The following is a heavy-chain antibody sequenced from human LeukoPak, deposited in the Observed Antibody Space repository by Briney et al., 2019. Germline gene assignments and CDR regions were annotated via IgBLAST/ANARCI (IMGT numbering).Heavy chain of an antibody. D-gene: IGHD6-19*01. CDR2: ISYDGSNK. CDR3: AREGSGWYYFDY. CDR1: GFTFSSYA. J-gene: IGHJ4*02. Sequence: GGSLRLSCAASGFTFSSYAMHWVHQAPGKGLEWVAVISYDGSNKYYADSVKGRFTISRDNSKNTLYLQMNSLRAEDTAVYYCAREGSGWYYFDYWGQGTLVTVSS. V-gene: IGHV3-30*04.